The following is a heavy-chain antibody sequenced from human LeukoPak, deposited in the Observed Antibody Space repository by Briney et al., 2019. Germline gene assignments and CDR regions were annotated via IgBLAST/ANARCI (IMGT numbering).Heavy chain of an antibody. CDR1: GGSISSGGYY. Sequence: SETLSLTCTVSGGSISSGGYYWSWIRQHPGKGLEWIGYIYYSGSTYYNPSLKSRVTISVDTSKNQFSLKLSSVTAADTAVYYCARAFSSGWWNDASDIWGQGTMVTVSS. CDR3: ARAFSSGWWNDASDI. CDR2: IYYSGST. D-gene: IGHD6-19*01. J-gene: IGHJ3*02. V-gene: IGHV4-31*03.